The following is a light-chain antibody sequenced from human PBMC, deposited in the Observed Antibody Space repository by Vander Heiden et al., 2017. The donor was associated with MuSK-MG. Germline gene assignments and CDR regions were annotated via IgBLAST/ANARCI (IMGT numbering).Light chain of an antibody. Sequence: SYELTQAPSLSVSPGQTANITCSGDTLGDKYASWYQQHPCQSPVLVIYKDNRRPSEIPERFSGSNSGNTATLTINGTQPIDEAEYYCQTWDSSAAVFGGGTKLTVL. J-gene: IGLJ2*01. CDR1: TLGDKY. CDR3: QTWDSSAAV. CDR2: KDN. V-gene: IGLV3-1*01.